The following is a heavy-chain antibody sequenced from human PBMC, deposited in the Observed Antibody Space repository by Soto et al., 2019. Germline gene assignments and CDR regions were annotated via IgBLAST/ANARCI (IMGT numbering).Heavy chain of an antibody. CDR1: GFTFSSFA. J-gene: IGHJ4*02. CDR2: ISSDGTTK. V-gene: IGHV3-30-3*01. Sequence: GGSLRLSCAASGFTFSSFAMHWVRQAPGKGLEWVAVISSDGTTKYYADSVEDRFTISRDNFRSTLFLQMSSLRPEDTAVYYCARAPTSRLDYWGQGTLVTVSS. CDR3: ARAPTSRLDY.